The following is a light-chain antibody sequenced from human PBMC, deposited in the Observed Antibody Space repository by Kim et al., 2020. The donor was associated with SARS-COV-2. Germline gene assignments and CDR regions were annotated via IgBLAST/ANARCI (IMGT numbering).Light chain of an antibody. Sequence: QLVLTQPPSASGTPGQRVTISCSASSSSIGTNTINWYQQLPGTAPKLLIYGNNQRPSGVPDRFSGSKSGASASLAISGLQSDDEADYYCATWDDTLSQGVFGGGTQLTVL. CDR3: ATWDDTLSQGV. CDR2: GNN. J-gene: IGLJ3*02. V-gene: IGLV1-44*01. CDR1: SSSIGTNT.